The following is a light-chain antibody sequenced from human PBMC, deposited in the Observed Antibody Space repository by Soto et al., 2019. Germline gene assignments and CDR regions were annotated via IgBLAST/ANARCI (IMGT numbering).Light chain of an antibody. J-gene: IGLJ1*01. CDR1: SSNIESNT. V-gene: IGLV1-44*01. CDR3: AAWGDILNGYV. CDR2: SNY. Sequence: QSVLTQPPSASGTPGQRVTIACSGSSSNIESNTVTWYQQLPGTAPKLVIYSNYDRPSGVPDRFSGSTSGTSASLVIRGLQSEDEADYYCAAWGDILNGYVFGGGTKVTVL.